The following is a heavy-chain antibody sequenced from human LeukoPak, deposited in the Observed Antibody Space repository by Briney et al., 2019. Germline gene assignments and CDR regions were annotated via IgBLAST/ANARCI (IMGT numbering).Heavy chain of an antibody. V-gene: IGHV4-39*07. CDR2: IEDSGST. J-gene: IGHJ5*02. D-gene: IGHD3-22*01. Sequence: SETLSLTCSVSGGSIHSRSHLWGWIRQPPGKGLEWIGSIEDSGSTYYNPSLKSRVTTSIYTSKNQFSLELTSVTAADTAVYYCARVDSYDRSGHFDPWGQETLVIVSS. CDR3: ARVDSYDRSGHFDP. CDR1: GGSIHSRSHL.